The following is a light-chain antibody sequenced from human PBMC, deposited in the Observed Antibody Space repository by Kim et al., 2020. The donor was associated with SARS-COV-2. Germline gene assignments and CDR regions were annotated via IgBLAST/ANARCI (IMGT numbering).Light chain of an antibody. Sequence: QPALTQPRSVSGSPGQPVTISCTGTSSDVGHYDYVSWYQQHPGKAPKLMIYDVTKRPSGVPDRFSGSKSGNTASLTISGLQAEDESDYYCCSYAGRYAYVFGTGTKVTVL. CDR1: SSDVGHYDY. CDR3: CSYAGRYAYV. J-gene: IGLJ1*01. V-gene: IGLV2-11*01. CDR2: DVT.